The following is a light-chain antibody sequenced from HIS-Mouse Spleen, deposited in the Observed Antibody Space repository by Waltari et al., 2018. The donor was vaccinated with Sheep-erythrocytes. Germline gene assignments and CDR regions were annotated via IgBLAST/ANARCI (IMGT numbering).Light chain of an antibody. CDR2: DVS. CDR3: CSYAGSYNHV. J-gene: IGLJ1*01. CDR1: SSDVVGYNY. Sequence: QPRSVSGSPGQSVTISCTGTSSDVVGYNYVSWYQHHPGKAPKLMIYDVSKRPSGVPDRFSGSKSGTTASLTISGLQAEDEADYYCCSYAGSYNHVFATGTKVTVL. V-gene: IGLV2-11*01.